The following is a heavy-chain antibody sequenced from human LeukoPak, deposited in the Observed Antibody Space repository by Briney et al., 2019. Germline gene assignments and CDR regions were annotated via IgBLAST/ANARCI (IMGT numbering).Heavy chain of an antibody. Sequence: ASVKVSCKASGYTFTNYAIHWVRQAPGQRLEWMGWINAGNDNTKYSQKFQGRVTNTRDTSASTVYMELSSLRSEDTAVYYCTRGLLWFGELSPPGYWGQGTLVTVSS. J-gene: IGHJ4*02. D-gene: IGHD3-10*01. CDR1: GYTFTNYA. CDR3: TRGLLWFGELSPPGY. V-gene: IGHV1-3*01. CDR2: INAGNDNT.